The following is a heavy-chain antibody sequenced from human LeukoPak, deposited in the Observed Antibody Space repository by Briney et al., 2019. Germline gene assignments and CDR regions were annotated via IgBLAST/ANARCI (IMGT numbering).Heavy chain of an antibody. CDR2: IYTSGST. V-gene: IGHV4-4*07. CDR3: AKDGRGAFDY. D-gene: IGHD1-26*01. J-gene: IGHJ4*02. Sequence: PSETLSLTCTVSGGSIRSYYWSWIRQPAGKGLEWIGRIYTSGSTNYNPSLKSRVTMSVDTSKSQFSLRLSSVTAADTAVYYCAKDGRGAFDYWGQGTLVTVSS. CDR1: GGSIRSYY.